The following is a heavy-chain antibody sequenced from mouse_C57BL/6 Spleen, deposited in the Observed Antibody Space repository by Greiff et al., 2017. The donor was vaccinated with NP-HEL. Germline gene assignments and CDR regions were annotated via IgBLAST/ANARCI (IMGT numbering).Heavy chain of an antibody. CDR3: ARKGITTVVECNFDY. J-gene: IGHJ2*01. Sequence: VQLQQSGAELARPGASVKLSCKASGYTFTRYGISWVKQRTGQGLEWIGEIYPRSGNTYYNEKFKGKATLTADKSSSTAYMELIKLTSEDSAVYLCARKGITTVVECNFDYWGQGTTLTVSS. CDR2: IYPRSGNT. V-gene: IGHV1-81*01. D-gene: IGHD1-1*01. CDR1: GYTFTRYG.